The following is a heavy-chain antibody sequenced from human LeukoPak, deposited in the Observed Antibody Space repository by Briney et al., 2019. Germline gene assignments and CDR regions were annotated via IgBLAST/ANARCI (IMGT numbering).Heavy chain of an antibody. CDR2: IYYGGST. V-gene: IGHV4-39*01. CDR1: GGSISSSSYY. CDR3: AASEYYYGSGSYKDI. D-gene: IGHD3-10*01. Sequence: PSETLSLTCTVSGGSISSSSYYWGWIRQPPGKGLEWIGSIYYGGSTYYKPSLKSRVTVSVDTSKNQFSLRLSSVTAADTAMYYCAASEYYYGSGSYKDIWGQGTMVTVSS. J-gene: IGHJ3*02.